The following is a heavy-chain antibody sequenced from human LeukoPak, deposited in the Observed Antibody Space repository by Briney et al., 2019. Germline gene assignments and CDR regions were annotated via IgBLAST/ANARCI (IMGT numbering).Heavy chain of an antibody. V-gene: IGHV5-51*01. J-gene: IGHJ4*02. CDR1: GYSFTSYW. CDR3: AKVGPSSCSDY. D-gene: IGHD6-13*01. Sequence: GESLKISCKGSGYSFTSYWIAWVRQMPGQGLEWMGVIYPRDSDAKYSPSFQGQVTISADKSINTAYLQWSSLKASDTAMYYCAKVGPSSCSDYWGQGTPVTVSS. CDR2: IYPRDSDA.